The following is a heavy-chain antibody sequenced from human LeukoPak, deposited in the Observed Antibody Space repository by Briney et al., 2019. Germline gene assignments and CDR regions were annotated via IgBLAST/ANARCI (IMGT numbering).Heavy chain of an antibody. D-gene: IGHD6-19*01. CDR1: GFTFSSYS. Sequence: GWSLRLSCAASGFTFSSYSMNWVRQAPGKGLEWVSSISSSSCYIYYADSVKGRFTISRDNPKKSLYLQMNCLGAEDTAVYYCGRELVVGEQWLVPSYFYYWGQGTLVSVSS. J-gene: IGHJ4*02. V-gene: IGHV3-21*01. CDR2: ISSSSCYI. CDR3: GRELVVGEQWLVPSYFYY.